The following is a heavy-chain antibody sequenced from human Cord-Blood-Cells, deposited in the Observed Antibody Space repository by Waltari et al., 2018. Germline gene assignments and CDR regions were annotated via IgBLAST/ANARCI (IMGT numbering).Heavy chain of an antibody. V-gene: IGHV3-48*01. J-gene: IGHJ4*02. CDR1: GFTLSSSR. CDR2: ISSSSSTI. Sequence: EVQLVESGGGLVQPGGSMRLSCAASGFTLSSSRMNWVRQAPGKGLEWVSYISSSSSTIYYADSVKGRFTISRDNAKNSLYLQMNSLRAEDTAVYYCARGGEVVQDYWGQGTLVTVSS. CDR3: ARGGEVVQDY. D-gene: IGHD2-15*01.